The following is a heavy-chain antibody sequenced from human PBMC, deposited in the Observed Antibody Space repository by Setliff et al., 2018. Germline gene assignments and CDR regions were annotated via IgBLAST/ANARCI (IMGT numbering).Heavy chain of an antibody. V-gene: IGHV1-46*01. CDR2: INPSGGLT. CDR1: GYTLTNYY. D-gene: IGHD5-18*01. CDR3: ARHHGDTAMVRGAFDF. J-gene: IGHJ3*01. Sequence: ASVKVSCKASGYTLTNYYMHWVRQAPGQGLEWRGIINPSGGLTRYAQKFQGRVTMTRDTSTSTVYMEVISLRYEDTAVYYCARHHGDTAMVRGAFDFWGQGTMVTVSS.